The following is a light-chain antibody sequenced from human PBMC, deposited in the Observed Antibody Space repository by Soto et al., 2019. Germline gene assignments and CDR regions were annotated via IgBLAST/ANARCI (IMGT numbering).Light chain of an antibody. CDR1: SSDVGGYNY. CDR3: SSYTSSSTLMV. V-gene: IGLV2-14*01. Sequence: QSVLTQPASVSGSPGQSITISCTGTSSDVGGYNYVSWYQQHPGKAPKLMIYDVSNRPSGVSNRFSGSKSGNTASLTISGRQAEDDADYYCSSYTSSSTLMVFGGGTKVTGL. CDR2: DVS. J-gene: IGLJ2*01.